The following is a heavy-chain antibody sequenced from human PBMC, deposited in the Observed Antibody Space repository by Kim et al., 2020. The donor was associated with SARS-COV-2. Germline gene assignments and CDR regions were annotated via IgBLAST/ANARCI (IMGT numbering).Heavy chain of an antibody. D-gene: IGHD2-2*01. CDR1: GYTFTSYY. J-gene: IGHJ4*02. CDR2: INPSGGST. V-gene: IGHV1-46*01. Sequence: ASVKVSCKASGYTFTSYYMHWVRQAPGQGLEWMGIINPSGGSTSYAQKFQGRVTMTRDTSTSTVSMELSSLRSEDTAVYYCARDLGIVVVPAATYFDYWGQGTLVTVSS. CDR3: ARDLGIVVVPAATYFDY.